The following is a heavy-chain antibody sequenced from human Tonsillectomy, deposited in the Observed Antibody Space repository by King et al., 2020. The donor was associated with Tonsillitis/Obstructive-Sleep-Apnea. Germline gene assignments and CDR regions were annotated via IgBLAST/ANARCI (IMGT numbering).Heavy chain of an antibody. Sequence: VQLQQWGAGLLKPSETLSLTCAVYGGSFSGYYWSWIRQPPGKGLEWIGEINHSGSTNYNPSLKSRVTISVDTSKNRFSLKLSSVTAADTAVYYCARLMVAYYYYYMDVWGKGTPVTVSS. J-gene: IGHJ6*03. V-gene: IGHV4-34*01. CDR3: ARLMVAYYYYYMDV. CDR2: INHSGST. CDR1: GGSFSGYY. D-gene: IGHD3-10*01.